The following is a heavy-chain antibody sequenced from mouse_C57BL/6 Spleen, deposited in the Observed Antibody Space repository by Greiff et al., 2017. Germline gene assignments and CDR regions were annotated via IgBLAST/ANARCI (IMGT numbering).Heavy chain of an antibody. CDR3: ARDAKLGRNFDV. CDR1: GFTFSDFY. V-gene: IGHV7-1*01. Sequence: EVHLVESGGGLVQSGRSLRLSCATSGFTFSDFYMEWVRQAPGKGLEWIAASRNKANDYTTEYSASVKGRFIVSRDTSQSILYLQMNALRAEDTAIYYCARDAKLGRNFDVWGTGTTVTVSS. J-gene: IGHJ1*03. CDR2: SRNKANDYTT. D-gene: IGHD4-1*01.